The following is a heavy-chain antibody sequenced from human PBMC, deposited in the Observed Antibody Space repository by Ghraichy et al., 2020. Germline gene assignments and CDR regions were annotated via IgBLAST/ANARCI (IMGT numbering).Heavy chain of an antibody. Sequence: GESLNISCAASGFTFSSYAMSWVRQAPGKGLEWVSAISGSGGSTYYADSVKGRFTISRDNSKNTLYLQMNSLRAEDTAVYYCAKDSSARLVIGAFDIWGQGTMVTVSS. CDR2: ISGSGGST. CDR1: GFTFSSYA. J-gene: IGHJ3*02. D-gene: IGHD6-6*01. CDR3: AKDSSARLVIGAFDI. V-gene: IGHV3-23*01.